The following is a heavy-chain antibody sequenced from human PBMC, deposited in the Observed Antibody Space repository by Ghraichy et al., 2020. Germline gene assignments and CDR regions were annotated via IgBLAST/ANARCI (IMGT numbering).Heavy chain of an antibody. CDR3: ARVDIRGWFLDF. J-gene: IGHJ4*02. V-gene: IGHV3-21*01. CDR1: GFSFSSYD. Sequence: GGSLRLSCAASGFSFSSYDFNWVRQAPGKGLEWVSSISRSSSYIYYADSVKGRFTISRDNANNSLYLQMNSLRAEDTAVYYCARVDIRGWFLDFWGQGTLVTVSS. D-gene: IGHD3-10*01. CDR2: ISRSSSYI.